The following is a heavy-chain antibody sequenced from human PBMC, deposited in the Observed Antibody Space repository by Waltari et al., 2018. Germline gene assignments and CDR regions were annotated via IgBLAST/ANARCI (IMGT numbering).Heavy chain of an antibody. Sequence: EVQLVESGGGLVQPGRSLRLSCTGFGFTFGDYGVSWVRQAPGKGREWVGFIRSKVYGGTTKDAASVRGRFTLSRDDSKSIAFLQMNGLRTEDTAVYYCTRGNFQWSSTLDYWGQGTLVTVSS. V-gene: IGHV3-49*04. CDR1: GFTFGDYG. D-gene: IGHD2-15*01. J-gene: IGHJ4*02. CDR3: TRGNFQWSSTLDY. CDR2: IRSKVYGGTT.